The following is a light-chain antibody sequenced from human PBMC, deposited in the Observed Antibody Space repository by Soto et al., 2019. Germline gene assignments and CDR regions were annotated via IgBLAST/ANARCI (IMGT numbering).Light chain of an antibody. V-gene: IGKV3-20*01. CDR2: GGS. J-gene: IGKJ1*01. CDR1: QSVGSRW. CDR3: KQYSSSLT. Sequence: EIGLPQSPGTVSLSRGERATLSCRSSQSVGSRWLAWYQQRPCQAPRVVIYGGSYRATGIPDRFSGSGSGTDFTLNISRLEPEDFAVYYCKQYSSSLTFGQGTKVEMK.